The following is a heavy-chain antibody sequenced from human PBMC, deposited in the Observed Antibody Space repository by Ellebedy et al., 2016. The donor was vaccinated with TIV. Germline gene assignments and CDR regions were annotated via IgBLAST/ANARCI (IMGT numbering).Heavy chain of an antibody. J-gene: IGHJ4*02. CDR3: ARFSVSTAWSAFDF. Sequence: GESLKISXKGSGYSFTSYWIGWVRQMPGKGLEWMGIIYPGDSDTRYSPSFQGQVTISVDKSISTAYLQWSSLKASDTAMYFCARFSVSTAWSAFDFWGQGTLVTVSS. CDR2: IYPGDSDT. CDR1: GYSFTSYW. D-gene: IGHD3-9*01. V-gene: IGHV5-51*01.